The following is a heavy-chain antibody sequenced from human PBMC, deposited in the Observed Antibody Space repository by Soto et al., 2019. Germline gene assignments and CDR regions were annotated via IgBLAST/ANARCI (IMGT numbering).Heavy chain of an antibody. J-gene: IGHJ6*02. CDR1: GFTFSSYS. V-gene: IGHV3-21*01. D-gene: IGHD3-22*01. CDR2: ISSSSSYI. Sequence: EVQLVESGGGLVKPGGSLRLSCAASGFTFSSYSMNWVRQAPGKGLEWVSSISSSSSYIYYADSVKGRFTISRDNAKNSLHLQRNSLGAEDTAVYYCPRVVDYDDPYYYHGMDVGGQGTTVTVSS. CDR3: PRVVDYDDPYYYHGMDV.